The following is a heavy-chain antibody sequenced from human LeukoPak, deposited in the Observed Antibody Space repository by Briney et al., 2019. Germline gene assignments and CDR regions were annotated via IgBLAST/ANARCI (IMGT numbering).Heavy chain of an antibody. CDR1: GFTFDDYA. V-gene: IGHV3-9*01. Sequence: PGGSLRLSCAASGFTFDDYAMHWVRQAPGKGLEWVSGISWNSGSIGYADSVKGRFTISRDNAKNSLYLQMNSLGAEDTALYYCAKGINTAPYYGMDVWGQGTTVTVSS. J-gene: IGHJ6*02. CDR2: ISWNSGSI. CDR3: AKGINTAPYYGMDV. D-gene: IGHD2-2*02.